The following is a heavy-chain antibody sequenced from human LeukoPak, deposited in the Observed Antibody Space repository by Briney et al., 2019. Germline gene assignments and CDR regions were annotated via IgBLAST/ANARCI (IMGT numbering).Heavy chain of an antibody. CDR2: IYYSGST. J-gene: IGHJ4*02. V-gene: IGHV4-59*01. CDR3: ARARYYFDY. Sequence: SETLSLTCTVSGGFISSYYWSWIRQPPGKGLEWIGYIYYSGSTNYNPSLKSRVTISVDTSKNQFSLKLSSVTAADTAVYYCARARYYFDYWGQGALVTVSS. CDR1: GGFISSYY.